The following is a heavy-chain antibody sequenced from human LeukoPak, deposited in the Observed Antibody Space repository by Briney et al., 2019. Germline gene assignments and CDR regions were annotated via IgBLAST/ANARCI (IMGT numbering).Heavy chain of an antibody. J-gene: IGHJ4*02. V-gene: IGHV3-21*01. CDR2: ISNSSNNI. Sequence: GGSLRLSCAASGFTFSTYNMNWVRQAPGQGLEWVSFISNSSNNINYADSVKGRFTISRDNAMNSVHLQMNSLRVEDTAVYYCARGYQRPDYWGQGTLITVSS. CDR1: GFTFSTYN. D-gene: IGHD2-2*01. CDR3: ARGYQRPDY.